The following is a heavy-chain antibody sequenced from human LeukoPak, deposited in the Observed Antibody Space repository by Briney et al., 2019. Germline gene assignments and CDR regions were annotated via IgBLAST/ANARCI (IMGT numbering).Heavy chain of an antibody. J-gene: IGHJ3*01. CDR1: GFTVSNAY. D-gene: IGHD6-19*01. Sequence: GGSLRLSCAASGFTVSNAYMSWVRQAPGKGLDWVGRIISTTDGGTTDYAAPVKGRFTISRDDSKNTLYLQMNSLKTEDTAVYLCTTGKSSSGWYGTFDFWGQGTMVNVSS. V-gene: IGHV3-15*01. CDR2: IISTTDGGTT. CDR3: TTGKSSSGWYGTFDF.